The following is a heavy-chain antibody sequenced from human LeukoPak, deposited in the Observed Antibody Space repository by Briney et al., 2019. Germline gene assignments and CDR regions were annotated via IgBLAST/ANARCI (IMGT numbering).Heavy chain of an antibody. Sequence: GGSLRLSCAASGFTFSSYGMHWVRQAPGKGLEWVAVISYDGSNKYYADSVKGRFTISRDNSKDTLYLQMNTLRVEDTAIYYCAKTRGDSLHDGFDIWGQGTMVTVSS. V-gene: IGHV3-30*18. J-gene: IGHJ3*02. D-gene: IGHD3-10*01. CDR3: AKTRGDSLHDGFDI. CDR1: GFTFSSYG. CDR2: ISYDGSNK.